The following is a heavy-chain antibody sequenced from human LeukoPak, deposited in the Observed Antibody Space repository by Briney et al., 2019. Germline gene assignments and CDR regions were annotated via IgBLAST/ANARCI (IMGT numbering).Heavy chain of an antibody. V-gene: IGHV5-51*01. Sequence: GESLQISCKGSGYSFTSYWIGWVRQMPGKGLEWMGIIYPGDSDTRYSPSFQGQVTISADKSISTAYLQWSSLKASDTAMYYCARLRITMVRGVIRHINWFDPWGQGTLVTVSS. CDR1: GYSFTSYW. J-gene: IGHJ5*02. D-gene: IGHD3-10*01. CDR3: ARLRITMVRGVIRHINWFDP. CDR2: IYPGDSDT.